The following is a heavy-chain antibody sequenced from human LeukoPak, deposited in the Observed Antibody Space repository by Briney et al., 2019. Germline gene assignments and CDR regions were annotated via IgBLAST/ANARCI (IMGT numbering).Heavy chain of an antibody. V-gene: IGHV4-39*02. Sequence: SETLSLTCTVSGGSISSSSYRWGWIRQPPEKGLEWIGTIYYSGNTYYNPSLKSRVTISIDTSKTQFSLKLSSVTATDTAVYYCARDSPPSIAVAGEFDYWGQGTLLTVSS. CDR3: ARDSPPSIAVAGEFDY. J-gene: IGHJ4*02. CDR2: IYYSGNT. CDR1: GGSISSSSYR. D-gene: IGHD6-19*01.